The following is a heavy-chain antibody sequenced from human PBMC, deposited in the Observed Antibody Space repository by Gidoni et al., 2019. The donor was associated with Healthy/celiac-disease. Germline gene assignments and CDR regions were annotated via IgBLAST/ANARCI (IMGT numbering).Heavy chain of an antibody. V-gene: IGHV3-21*01. D-gene: IGHD5-12*01. J-gene: IGHJ6*02. CDR1: GFTFSSYS. CDR3: ARDGYSGYSYYYYYGMDV. CDR2: ISSSSSYI. Sequence: EVQLVESGGGLVKPGGSLRRSCAASGFTFSSYSMNWVRQAPGKGLEWVSSISSSSSYIYYADSVKGRFTISRDNAKNSLYLQMNSLRAEDTAVYYCARDGYSGYSYYYYYGMDVWGQGTTVTVSS.